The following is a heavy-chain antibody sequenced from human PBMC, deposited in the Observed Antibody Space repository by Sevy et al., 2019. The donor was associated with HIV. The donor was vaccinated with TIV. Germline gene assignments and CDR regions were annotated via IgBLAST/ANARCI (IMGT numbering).Heavy chain of an antibody. CDR2: IKQDGSVK. Sequence: GGSLRLSCAASGFSLNSYWMSWVRQAPGKGLEWVANIKQDGSVKYYVVSGKGRFTISRDNARNLLYLQMNGLRAEDTALYYCVRAIAADGSFWGQGTLVTVSS. CDR3: VRAIAADGSF. CDR1: GFSLNSYW. J-gene: IGHJ4*02. D-gene: IGHD6-13*01. V-gene: IGHV3-7*01.